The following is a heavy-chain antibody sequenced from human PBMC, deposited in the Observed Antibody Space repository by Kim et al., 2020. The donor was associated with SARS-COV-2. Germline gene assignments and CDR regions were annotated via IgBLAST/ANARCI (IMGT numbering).Heavy chain of an antibody. J-gene: IGHJ4*02. D-gene: IGHD1-26*01. Sequence: NPSLKRRVPISADTSKNQFSLKLSSVTAADTAVYYCAKVGATGPGDFDYWGQGTLVTVSS. CDR3: AKVGATGPGDFDY. V-gene: IGHV4-39*01.